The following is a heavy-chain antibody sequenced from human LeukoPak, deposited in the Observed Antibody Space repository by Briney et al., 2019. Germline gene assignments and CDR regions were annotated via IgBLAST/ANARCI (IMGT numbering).Heavy chain of an antibody. D-gene: IGHD5-12*01. V-gene: IGHV1-2*02. J-gene: IGHJ4*02. CDR2: INPNSGGT. CDR1: GYXFTGYY. CDR3: ARELPRSVATTLHSNDY. Sequence: ASVKVSCKASGYXFTGYYIHWVRQAPGQGLEWMGWINPNSGGTNYAQKFQGRVTMTRDTSISTAYMELSRLRSDDTAVYYCARELPRSVATTLHSNDYWGQGTLVTVSS.